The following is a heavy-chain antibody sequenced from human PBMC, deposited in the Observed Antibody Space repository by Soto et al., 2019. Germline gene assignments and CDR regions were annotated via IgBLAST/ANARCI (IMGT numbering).Heavy chain of an antibody. CDR2: ISSSSSYI. D-gene: IGHD6-13*01. CDR1: GFTFSDYY. J-gene: IGHJ6*02. V-gene: IGHV3-11*06. Sequence: PGGSLRLSCAASGFTFSDYYMSWIRQAPGKGLEWVSSISSSSSYIYYADSVKGRFTISRDNAKNSLYLQMNSLRAEDTAVYYCAREKYSSSWYDYGMDVWGQGTTVTVS. CDR3: AREKYSSSWYDYGMDV.